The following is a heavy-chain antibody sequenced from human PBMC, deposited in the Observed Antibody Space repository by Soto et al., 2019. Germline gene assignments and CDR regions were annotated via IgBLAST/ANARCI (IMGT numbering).Heavy chain of an antibody. CDR3: ARDSRYCTNGVCYKFLDY. CDR1: GGSISSSSYF. V-gene: IGHV4-39*02. CDR2: IYYSGNT. J-gene: IGHJ4*02. D-gene: IGHD2-8*01. Sequence: SETLSLTCTVSGGSISSSSYFWGWIRQPPGKGLEWIASIYYSGNTYYNPSLKSRVTISVDTSKNQFSLKLTSVTAADTAVYYCARDSRYCTNGVCYKFLDYWAREPWSPSPQ.